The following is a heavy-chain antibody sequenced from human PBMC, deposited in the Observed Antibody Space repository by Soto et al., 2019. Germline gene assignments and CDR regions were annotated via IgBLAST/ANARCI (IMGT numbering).Heavy chain of an antibody. CDR2: IYGSGST. V-gene: IGHV4-59*02. D-gene: IGHD3-16*01. CDR1: GDSVRNQY. CDR3: ARTLDYGHMDV. Sequence: QVQTQESGPGLVKPSETLSLTCTVSGDSVRNQYWSWIRRPPGRGLEWIGYIYGSGSTKYNPSLKSRLTISVDTSKNQFSLKLSSVTAADTAVYYCARTLDYGHMDVWGKGTTVTVSS. J-gene: IGHJ6*03.